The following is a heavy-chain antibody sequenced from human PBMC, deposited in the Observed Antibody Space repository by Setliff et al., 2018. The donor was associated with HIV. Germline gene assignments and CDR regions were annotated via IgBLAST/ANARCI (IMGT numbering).Heavy chain of an antibody. D-gene: IGHD2-15*01. V-gene: IGHV4-34*01. CDR1: GGSFNGYY. Sequence: SETLSLTCAVSGGSFNGYYWSWIRQPPGKGLEWMGEINHSGSTNYNPSLKSRVTMSVDKSKNQFSLRLSSVTAADTAVYYCARARRAGSGPKYFQHWGQGTLVTVSS. CDR2: INHSGST. J-gene: IGHJ1*01. CDR3: ARARRAGSGPKYFQH.